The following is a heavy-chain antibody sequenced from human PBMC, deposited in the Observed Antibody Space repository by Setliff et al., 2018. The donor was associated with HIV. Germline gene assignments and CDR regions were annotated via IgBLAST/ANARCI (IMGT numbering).Heavy chain of an antibody. J-gene: IGHJ5*02. CDR1: GYSFTNYG. Sequence: ASVKVSCKDSGYSFTNYGMNWVRQAPGQGLEWMGWINTHTGSPTYAQAFTGRFVFSVDTSVTTAYLQISSLKAEDTAVYYCARALYGDYGGDINWFDPWGQGTLVTVSS. V-gene: IGHV7-4-1*02. D-gene: IGHD4-17*01. CDR3: ARALYGDYGGDINWFDP. CDR2: INTHTGSP.